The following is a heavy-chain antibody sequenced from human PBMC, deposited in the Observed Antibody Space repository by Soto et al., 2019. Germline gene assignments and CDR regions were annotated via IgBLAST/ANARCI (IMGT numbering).Heavy chain of an antibody. CDR2: ISYDGSNK. V-gene: IGHV3-30*03. CDR3: ARISYSSRWGRSHNWFDP. J-gene: IGHJ5*02. Sequence: GGSLRLSCAASGFTFSSYGMHWVRQAPGKGLEWVAVISYDGSNKYYADSAKGRFTISRDNSKNTLYLQMNSLRAEDTAVYYCARISYSSRWGRSHNWFDPWGQGTLVTVSS. D-gene: IGHD6-13*01. CDR1: GFTFSSYG.